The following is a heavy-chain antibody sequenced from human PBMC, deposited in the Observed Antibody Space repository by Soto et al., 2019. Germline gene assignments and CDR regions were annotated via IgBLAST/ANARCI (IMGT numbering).Heavy chain of an antibody. CDR3: VRGILV. CDR1: GGSSSSGGHY. V-gene: IGHV4-31*03. Sequence: QVQLQESGPGLVKPSQTLSLTCTVSGGSSSSGGHYWSWIRQHPGKGLEWIGYIYYTGITSYKPSLKSRLTISVDTSKNQFSLNLSSVTAADTSVYYCVRGILVWGQGTTVTVSS. D-gene: IGHD2-15*01. CDR2: IYYTGIT. J-gene: IGHJ6*02.